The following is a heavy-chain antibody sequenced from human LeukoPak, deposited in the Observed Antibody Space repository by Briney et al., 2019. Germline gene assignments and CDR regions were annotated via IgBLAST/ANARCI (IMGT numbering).Heavy chain of an antibody. J-gene: IGHJ4*02. Sequence: ASVKFSCKASGGTFSSYAISWVRQPPGQGLEWMGGIIPIFGTANYAQKFQGRVTITADESTSTAYMELSSLRSEDTAVYYCARDSGSYYHYWGQGTLVTVSS. D-gene: IGHD1-26*01. V-gene: IGHV1-69*13. CDR2: IIPIFGTA. CDR3: ARDSGSYYHY. CDR1: GGTFSSYA.